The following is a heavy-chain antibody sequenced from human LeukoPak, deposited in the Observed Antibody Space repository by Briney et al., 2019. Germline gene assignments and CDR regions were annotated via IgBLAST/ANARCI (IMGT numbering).Heavy chain of an antibody. J-gene: IGHJ4*02. CDR1: GFSFDTHW. D-gene: IGHD2-2*01. CDR3: SGRSGFSSIY. CDR2: IKPDGSAE. Sequence: GGSLRLSCEASGFSFDTHWMNWVRQFPGGGLEWVAHIKPDGSAEYYLDSVKGRFSISRDNVKNLVYLQLNSLRTEDTAVYYCSGRSGFSSIYWGQGTLVTVSS. V-gene: IGHV3-7*01.